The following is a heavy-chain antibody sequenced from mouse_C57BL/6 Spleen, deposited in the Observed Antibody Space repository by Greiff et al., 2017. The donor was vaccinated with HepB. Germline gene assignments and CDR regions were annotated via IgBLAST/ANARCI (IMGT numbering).Heavy chain of an antibody. CDR1: DSEVFPIAY. J-gene: IGHJ3*01. Sequence: VQLQQSGSELRSPGSSVKLSCKDFDSEVFPIAYMSWVRQKPGHGFEWIGGILPSIGRTIYGEKFEDKATLDADTLSNTAYLELNSLTSEDSAFYYCASVYDGFSPSWFAYWGQGTLVTVSA. D-gene: IGHD2-3*01. CDR2: ILPSIGRT. V-gene: IGHV15-2*01. CDR3: ASVYDGFSPSWFAY.